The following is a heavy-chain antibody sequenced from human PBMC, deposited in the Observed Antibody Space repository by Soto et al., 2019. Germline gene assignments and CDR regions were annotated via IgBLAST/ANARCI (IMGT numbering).Heavy chain of an antibody. Sequence: SETLSLTCTVSGGSISSDYWSWVRQPPGKGLEWIGCIYYSGSTNYNPSLKSRVTISVDTSKNQFSLKLSSVTAADTAVYYCARSGGIAAAGTVSERNYYYYRMDVWGQATTVTVSS. CDR3: ARSGGIAAAGTVSERNYYYYRMDV. CDR2: IYYSGST. D-gene: IGHD6-13*01. CDR1: GGSISSDY. V-gene: IGHV4-59*13. J-gene: IGHJ6*02.